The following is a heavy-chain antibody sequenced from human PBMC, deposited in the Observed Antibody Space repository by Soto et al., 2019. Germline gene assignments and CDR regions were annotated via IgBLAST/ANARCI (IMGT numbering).Heavy chain of an antibody. CDR2: IKEDGSEK. D-gene: IGHD1-26*01. V-gene: IGHV3-7*01. Sequence: QLVESGGGLVQPGGSLRLSCAASGLTFSSYWMNWVRQAPGKGLEWVANIKEDGSEKYYVDSVKGRFTISRDNAKNSVYLRMNSLRAEDTAVYYCAREAWEDAAFDFWGQGTMVTVSS. CDR3: AREAWEDAAFDF. CDR1: GLTFSSYW. J-gene: IGHJ3*01.